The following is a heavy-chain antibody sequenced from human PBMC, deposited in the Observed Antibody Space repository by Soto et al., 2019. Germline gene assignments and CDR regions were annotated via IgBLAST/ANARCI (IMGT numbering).Heavy chain of an antibody. CDR3: ASCDLKLGYSSRQCETYGMDV. J-gene: IGHJ6*02. V-gene: IGHV3-30-3*01. D-gene: IGHD6-13*01. CDR2: ISYDGSNK. Sequence: GGSLRLSCAASGFTFSSYAMHWVRQAPGKGLEWVAVISYDGSNKYYADSVKGRFTISRDNSKNTLYLQMNSLRAEDTAVYYCASCDLKLGYSSRQCETYGMDVWGQGTTVTVSS. CDR1: GFTFSSYA.